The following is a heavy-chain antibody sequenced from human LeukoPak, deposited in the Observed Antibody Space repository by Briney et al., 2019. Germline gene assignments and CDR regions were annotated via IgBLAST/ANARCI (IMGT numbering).Heavy chain of an antibody. J-gene: IGHJ6*03. V-gene: IGHV1-8*03. CDR2: MNPNSGNT. Sequence: WASVKVSCKASGYTFTSYYMHWVRQAPGQGLEWMGWMNPNSGNTGYAQKFQGRVTITRNTSISTAYMELSSLRSEDTAVYYCARALRLRFGELLIRYYMDVWGKGTTVTVSS. CDR1: GYTFTSYY. CDR3: ARALRLRFGELLIRYYMDV. D-gene: IGHD3-10*01.